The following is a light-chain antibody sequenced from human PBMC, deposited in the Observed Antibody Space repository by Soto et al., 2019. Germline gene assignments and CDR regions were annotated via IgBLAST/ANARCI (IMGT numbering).Light chain of an antibody. J-gene: IGKJ5*01. CDR2: DAS. V-gene: IGKV3-11*01. CDR3: QQRSNWPAT. Sequence: EIVLTQSPGTLSLSPGERATLSCRASQSVSGSYLAWYQQKPGQAPRLLIYDASNRATGIPARFSGSGSGTDFTLTISSLEPEDFAVYYCQQRSNWPATFGQGTRLEIK. CDR1: QSVSGSY.